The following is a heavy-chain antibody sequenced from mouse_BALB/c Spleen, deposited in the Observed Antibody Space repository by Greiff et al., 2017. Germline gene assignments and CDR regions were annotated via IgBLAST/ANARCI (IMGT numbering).Heavy chain of an antibody. Sequence: DVQLQESGGGLVQPGGSLKLSCAASGFTFSSYGMSWVRQTPDKRLELVATINSNGGSTYYPDSVKGRFTISRDNAKNTLYLQMSSLKSEDTAMYYCARGRRGAMDYWGQGTSVTVSS. CDR3: ARGRRGAMDY. J-gene: IGHJ4*01. CDR1: GFTFSSYG. CDR2: INSNGGST. V-gene: IGHV5-6-3*01.